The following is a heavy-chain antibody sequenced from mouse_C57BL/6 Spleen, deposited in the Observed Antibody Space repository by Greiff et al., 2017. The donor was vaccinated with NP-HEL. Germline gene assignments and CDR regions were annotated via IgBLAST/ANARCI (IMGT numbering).Heavy chain of an antibody. CDR3: ARWDYGNYGY. V-gene: IGHV1-69*01. Sequence: VQLQQPGAELVMPGASVKLSCKASGYTFTSYWMHWVKQRPGQGLEWIGEIDPSDSYTNYNQKFKGKSTLTVDKSSSTAYMQLSSLTSEDSAVYYCARWDYGNYGYWGQGTTLTVSS. CDR2: IDPSDSYT. D-gene: IGHD2-1*01. J-gene: IGHJ2*01. CDR1: GYTFTSYW.